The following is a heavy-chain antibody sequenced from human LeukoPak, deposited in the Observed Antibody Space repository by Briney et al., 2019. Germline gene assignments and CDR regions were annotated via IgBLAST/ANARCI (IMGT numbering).Heavy chain of an antibody. J-gene: IGHJ4*02. D-gene: IGHD3-10*01. CDR3: ARTFPSRYGSGSQVDY. V-gene: IGHV1-2*02. CDR1: GYTFTGYY. CDR2: INPNSGGT. Sequence: PMASVKVSCKASGYTFTGYYMHWVRQAPGHGLEWMGWINPNSGGTNYAQKFQGRVTMTRDTSISTAYMELSRLRSDDTAVYYCARTFPSRYGSGSQVDYWGQGTLVTVSS.